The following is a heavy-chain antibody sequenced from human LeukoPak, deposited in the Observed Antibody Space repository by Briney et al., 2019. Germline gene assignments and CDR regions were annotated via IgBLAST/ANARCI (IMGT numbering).Heavy chain of an antibody. D-gene: IGHD2-2*01. V-gene: IGHV3-7*01. CDR1: GFTFSTYW. CDR2: IRQDGSDK. CDR3: ARDGGSAMPFDY. Sequence: GGSLRLSCAASGFTFSTYWMSWVRQAPGNGLEWVGNIRQDGSDKYYVDSVKGRFTISRDNAKNSLYLQMNSLRAEDTAVYYCARDGGSAMPFDYWGQGTLVTVSS. J-gene: IGHJ4*02.